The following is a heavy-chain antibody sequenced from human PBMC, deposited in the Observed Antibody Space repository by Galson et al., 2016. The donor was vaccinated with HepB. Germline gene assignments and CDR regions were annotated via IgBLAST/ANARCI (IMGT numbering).Heavy chain of an antibody. Sequence: SVKVSCKASAYTFTTYDIHWVRQAPGQGPEWMGWMSPKTGHTGYAQNFQGRLSMTRDPSISTAYMELNSLTYDDTSLYYCTTTKPYYGDFFFWGQGTLVTVSS. CDR2: MSPKTGHT. CDR1: AYTFTTYD. D-gene: IGHD4-17*01. J-gene: IGHJ4*02. CDR3: TTTKPYYGDFFF. V-gene: IGHV1-8*01.